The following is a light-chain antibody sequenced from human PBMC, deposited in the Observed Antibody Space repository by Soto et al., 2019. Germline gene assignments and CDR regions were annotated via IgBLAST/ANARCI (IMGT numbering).Light chain of an antibody. J-gene: IGKJ1*01. Sequence: IHMVQIPSTLSASVVHRVTITCRASQSISTWLAWYQQKPGKAPKLLMYEASSLESGVPSRFSGSGSGTDFTLTISSLQPEDFATYLCQQSYSSPRTFGQGPKVDIK. V-gene: IGKV1-5*01. CDR3: QQSYSSPRT. CDR1: QSISTW. CDR2: EAS.